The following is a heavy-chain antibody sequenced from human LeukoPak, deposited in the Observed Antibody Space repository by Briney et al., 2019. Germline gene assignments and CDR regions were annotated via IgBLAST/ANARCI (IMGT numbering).Heavy chain of an antibody. D-gene: IGHD4-17*01. CDR1: GGSITRNNW. Sequence: SETLSLTCAVSGGSITRNNWWSWVRQPTGKGLEWIGEISHTGSANYNPSLKSRVTMSVDKSKNQFSLKLISVTAADTAVYYCASDYGDYVTDAFDIWGQGTMVTVSS. V-gene: IGHV4/OR15-8*01. J-gene: IGHJ3*02. CDR3: ASDYGDYVTDAFDI. CDR2: ISHTGSA.